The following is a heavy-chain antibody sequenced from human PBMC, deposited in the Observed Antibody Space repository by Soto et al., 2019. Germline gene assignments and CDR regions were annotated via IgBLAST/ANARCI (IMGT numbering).Heavy chain of an antibody. Sequence: QVQLQQWGAGLLEPSETLSLTCAVYGGSLSDYFWTWIRQPPGKRLQWIGEINPSGSTNYNPSLKSPVIMSMDMSKNQFSPNLSSVTAADTAVYYCARGGQYRNWFHPWGQGTLVTVSS. V-gene: IGHV4-34*01. CDR1: GGSLSDYF. CDR3: ARGGQYRNWFHP. D-gene: IGHD1-1*01. CDR2: INPSGST. J-gene: IGHJ5*02.